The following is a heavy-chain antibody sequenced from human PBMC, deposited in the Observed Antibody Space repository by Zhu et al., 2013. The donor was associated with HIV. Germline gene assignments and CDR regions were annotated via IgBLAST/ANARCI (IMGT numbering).Heavy chain of an antibody. CDR1: GGTFSNYA. CDR2: IVPIFDTT. CDR3: AREVPGRDIVLLVAPYGMDV. D-gene: IGHD2-15*01. Sequence: QVQLVQSGAEVKKPGSSVKVSCKASGGTFSNYALSWVRQAPGQGLEWMGGIVPIFDTTNYAQNFQGRVTIIADESRTTAYMELSSLRSEDTAVYYCAREVPGRDIVLLVAPYGMDVWGEGTTVTVTS. J-gene: IGHJ6*04. V-gene: IGHV1-69*01.